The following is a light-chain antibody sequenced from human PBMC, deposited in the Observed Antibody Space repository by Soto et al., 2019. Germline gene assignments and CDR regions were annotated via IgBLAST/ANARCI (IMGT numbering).Light chain of an antibody. Sequence: QSALTQPASVSGSPGQSITISCTGTSSDVGSYNFVSWYQQHPGKVPKLIIYEVSNRPSGVSNRFSGSKSGNMASLTISGLQAEDEADYYCCSYTTPNTPGVFGGGTKLAVL. CDR3: CSYTTPNTPGV. CDR1: SSDVGSYNF. V-gene: IGLV2-14*01. CDR2: EVS. J-gene: IGLJ3*02.